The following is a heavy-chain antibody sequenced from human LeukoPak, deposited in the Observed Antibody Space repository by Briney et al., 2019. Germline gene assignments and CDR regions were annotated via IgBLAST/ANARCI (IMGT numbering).Heavy chain of an antibody. CDR1: GGSFSNHY. CDR3: ARGNYVDWFDP. Sequence: SETLSLTCTVSGGSFSNHYWSWIRQPPGKGLEWIGYIYHTGSTNYNPSLKSRVTISVDTSKNQFSLKLSSVTAADTAVYYCARGNYVDWFDPWGQGTHVTVSS. D-gene: IGHD1-7*01. V-gene: IGHV4-59*11. J-gene: IGHJ5*02. CDR2: IYHTGST.